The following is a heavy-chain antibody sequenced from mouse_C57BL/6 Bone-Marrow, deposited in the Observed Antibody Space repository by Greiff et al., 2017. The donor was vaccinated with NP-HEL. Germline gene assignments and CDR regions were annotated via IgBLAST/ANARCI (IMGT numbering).Heavy chain of an antibody. Sequence: EVKVEESGGGLVQPGGSMKLSCVASGFTFSNYWMNWVRQSPEKGLEWVAQIRLKSDNYATHYAESVKGRFTISRDDSKSSVYLQMNNLRAEDTGIYYCTGFYYYGSSLDYWGQGTTLTVSS. J-gene: IGHJ2*01. V-gene: IGHV6-3*01. CDR3: TGFYYYGSSLDY. CDR2: IRLKSDNYAT. CDR1: GFTFSNYW. D-gene: IGHD1-1*01.